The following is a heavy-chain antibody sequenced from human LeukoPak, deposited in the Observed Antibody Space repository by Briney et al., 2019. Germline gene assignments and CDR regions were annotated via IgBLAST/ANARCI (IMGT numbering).Heavy chain of an antibody. CDR2: IYYSGST. CDR3: ARAGPQFGF. CDR1: GGSISSSSYY. Sequence: SETLSLTCTVSGGSISSSSYYWGWIRQPPGKGLEWIGSIYYSGSTYYNPSLKSRVTISVDTSKNQFSLKLSSVTAADTAVYYCARAGPQFGFWGQGTLVTVPS. J-gene: IGHJ4*02. V-gene: IGHV4-39*01.